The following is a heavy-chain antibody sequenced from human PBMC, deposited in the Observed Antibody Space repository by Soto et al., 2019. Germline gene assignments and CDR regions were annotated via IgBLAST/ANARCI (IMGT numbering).Heavy chain of an antibody. CDR1: GFTFSSYA. Sequence: GGSLRRSCAASGFTFSSYAMSWVRQAPGKGLEWVSAISGSGGSTYYADSVKGRFTISRDNSKNTLYLQMNSLRAEDTAVYYCAKALSPPGIAAAVHNWFDPWGQGTLVTVSS. CDR3: AKALSPPGIAAAVHNWFDP. V-gene: IGHV3-23*01. CDR2: ISGSGGST. J-gene: IGHJ5*02. D-gene: IGHD6-13*01.